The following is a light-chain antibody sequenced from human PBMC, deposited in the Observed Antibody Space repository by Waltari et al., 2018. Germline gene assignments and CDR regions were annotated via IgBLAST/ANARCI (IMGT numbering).Light chain of an antibody. CDR1: QSLLHSSGYRY. V-gene: IGKV2-28*01. CDR2: LGS. CDR3: MQALESPS. Sequence: EIVMTQSPLSLPVTPGEPASISCRSSQSLLHSSGYRYLTWFLQKPGQSPQLLIYLGSIRASGVPDRFSVSGSGTDFTLKITRVEADDVGFYYCMQALESPSFGGGTKVEIK. J-gene: IGKJ4*02.